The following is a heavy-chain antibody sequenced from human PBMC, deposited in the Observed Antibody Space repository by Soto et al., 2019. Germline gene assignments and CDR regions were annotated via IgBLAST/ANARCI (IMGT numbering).Heavy chain of an antibody. CDR2: IIAVFGTT. V-gene: IGHV1-69*06. CDR1: GGTFTTST. D-gene: IGHD3-16*01. J-gene: IGHJ4*02. CDR3: ARPADYVSGFSQ. Sequence: QVQLVQSGAEVKKPGSSVTVSCQTSGGTFTTSTISWVRQAPGQGLEWMGGIIAVFGTTSYAQKFQGRVTMIADKSSSTAYMELRNLRSADTAMYYCARPADYVSGFSQWGQGTLVTVSS.